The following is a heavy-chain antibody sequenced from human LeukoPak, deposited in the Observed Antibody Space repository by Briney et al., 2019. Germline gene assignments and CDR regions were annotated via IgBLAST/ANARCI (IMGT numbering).Heavy chain of an antibody. J-gene: IGHJ5*02. CDR1: GFIFNNYG. V-gene: IGHV3-23*01. Sequence: PGGSLRLSCAASGFIFNNYGLIWVRQAPGKGLEWVSAISNDGGGTNYADFVKGRLTISRDNSKNTPFLKMNSLRAEDTALYYCAKGSSGYFVDLWGQGTLVTVSS. CDR2: ISNDGGGT. D-gene: IGHD3-22*01. CDR3: AKGSSGYFVDL.